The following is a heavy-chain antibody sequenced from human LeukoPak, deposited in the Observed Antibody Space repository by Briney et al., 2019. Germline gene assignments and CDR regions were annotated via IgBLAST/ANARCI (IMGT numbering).Heavy chain of an antibody. V-gene: IGHV4-38-2*01. CDR1: GYSIGSGYY. J-gene: IGHJ5*02. CDR2: IYHSGST. D-gene: IGHD1-1*01. Sequence: SETLSLTCAVSGYSIGSGYYWGWIRQPPGKGLEWIGSIYHSGSTYCSPSLKSRVTISVDTSKNQFSLKLSSVTAADTAVYYCASSPEVPRFDPWGQGTLVTVSS. CDR3: ASSPEVPRFDP.